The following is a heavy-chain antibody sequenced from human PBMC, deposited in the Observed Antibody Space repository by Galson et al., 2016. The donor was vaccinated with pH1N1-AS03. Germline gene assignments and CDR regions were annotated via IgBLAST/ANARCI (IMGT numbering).Heavy chain of an antibody. J-gene: IGHJ4*02. CDR2: IYWDDDK. D-gene: IGHD4-17*01. CDR3: AQSDYGDYVDYFDY. CDR1: GFSLSTSGVG. Sequence: PALVKPTQTLTLTCTFSGFSLSTSGVGVGWIRQPPGKALEWLALIYWDDDKRYSPSLKSRLTITKDTSKNQVVLTMTNMDPVDTATYYCAQSDYGDYVDYFDYWGQGTLVTVSP. V-gene: IGHV2-5*02.